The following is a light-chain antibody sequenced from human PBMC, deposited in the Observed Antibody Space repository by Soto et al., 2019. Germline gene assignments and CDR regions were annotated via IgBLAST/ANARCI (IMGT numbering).Light chain of an antibody. J-gene: IGLJ1*01. CDR3: SSYTSSNTYV. CDR1: SSVVGDYNY. V-gene: IGLV2-14*01. CDR2: EVS. Sequence: QSVLTQPASVSGSPGQSITISCTGTSSVVGDYNYVSWYQQFTGKAPKVMIFEVSHRASGVSNRFSGSKSDTTASLTISGLQAEDEADYYCSSYTSSNTYVFGTGTKGTVL.